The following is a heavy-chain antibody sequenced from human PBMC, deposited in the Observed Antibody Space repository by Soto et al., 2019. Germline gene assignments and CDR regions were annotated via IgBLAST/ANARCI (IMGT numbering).Heavy chain of an antibody. Sequence: GASVKVSCKVSGHTLTELSMHWVRQAPGRGLEWMGGFDPEDGETISAQKFQGRVTMTEDTSTDSTYMELTSLRSEDTAVYYCAAGGTRWLHSPFDYWGQGTLVTVSS. J-gene: IGHJ4*02. CDR3: AAGGTRWLHSPFDY. D-gene: IGHD1-1*01. V-gene: IGHV1-24*01. CDR2: FDPEDGET. CDR1: GHTLTELS.